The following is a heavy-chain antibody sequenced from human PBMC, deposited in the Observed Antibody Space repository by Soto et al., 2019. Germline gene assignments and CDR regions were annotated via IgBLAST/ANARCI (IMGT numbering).Heavy chain of an antibody. V-gene: IGHV3-23*01. CDR3: ANLRLDTVRGRGSGS. D-gene: IGHD3-10*01. Sequence: PGGSLRLSCATSGFTFSSYAMSWVRQAPGKGLDWVSTLTPNGGITHYADAVKGRFTISRDNSEKTLFLQMDRLTVEDTAVYYCANLRLDTVRGRGSGSWGQGTLVTVSS. CDR2: LTPNGGIT. CDR1: GFTFSSYA. J-gene: IGHJ5*02.